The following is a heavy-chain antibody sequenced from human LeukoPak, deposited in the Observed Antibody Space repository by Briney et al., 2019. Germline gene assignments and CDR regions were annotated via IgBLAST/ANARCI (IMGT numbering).Heavy chain of an antibody. Sequence: GGSLRLSCAASGFTFSSYEMSWVRQAPGKGLEWVSYISSGSSTIYYADSVKGRFTISRDNAKNTLYLQMNTLRVEDTAVYYCARGSWSAADTNIDYWGQGTLVTVSS. V-gene: IGHV3-48*03. CDR2: ISSGSSTI. J-gene: IGHJ4*02. D-gene: IGHD6-13*01. CDR1: GFTFSSYE. CDR3: ARGSWSAADTNIDY.